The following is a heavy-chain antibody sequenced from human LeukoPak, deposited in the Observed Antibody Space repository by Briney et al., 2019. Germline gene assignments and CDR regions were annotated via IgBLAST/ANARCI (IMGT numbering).Heavy chain of an antibody. V-gene: IGHV3-30-3*01. J-gene: IGHJ4*02. CDR1: GFTFSSYA. D-gene: IGHD3-10*01. Sequence: GGSLRLSCAASGFTFSSYAMHWVRQVPGEGLEWVAVISYDGSNKYYADSVKGRFTISRDNSKNTLYLQMNSLRAEDTAVYYCARGFHFDYWGQGTLVTVSS. CDR3: ARGFHFDY. CDR2: ISYDGSNK.